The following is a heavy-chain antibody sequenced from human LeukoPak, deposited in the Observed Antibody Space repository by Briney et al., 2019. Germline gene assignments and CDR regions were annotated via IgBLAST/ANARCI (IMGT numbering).Heavy chain of an antibody. J-gene: IGHJ6*02. Sequence: SETLSLTCAVYGGSFSGYYWSWIRQPPGKGLDWFGEINHSGSTNYNPSLKSRVTISVDTSKNQFSLKLSSVTAADTAVYYCARVRDDSGSYFGYYYYYGMDVWGQGTTVTVSS. CDR2: INHSGST. D-gene: IGHD3-10*01. V-gene: IGHV4-34*01. CDR1: GGSFSGYY. CDR3: ARVRDDSGSYFGYYYYYGMDV.